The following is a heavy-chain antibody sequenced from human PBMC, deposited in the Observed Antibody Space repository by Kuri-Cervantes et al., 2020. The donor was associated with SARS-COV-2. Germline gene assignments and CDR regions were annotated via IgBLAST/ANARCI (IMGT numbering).Heavy chain of an antibody. Sequence: GESLKISCAASGFTFSNYVMNWVRQAPGKALQWISSMTGSGSYIYYADSVRGRFTISRDDAKNSLYLQMKSLKTEDTAVYYRLRPELGYCSSTSCYRPVTETGGYYYYYMDVWGKGTTVTVSS. J-gene: IGHJ6*03. V-gene: IGHV3-21*04. CDR1: GFTFSNYV. D-gene: IGHD2-2*02. CDR3: LRPELGYCSSTSCYRPVTETGGYYYYYMDV. CDR2: MTGSGSYI.